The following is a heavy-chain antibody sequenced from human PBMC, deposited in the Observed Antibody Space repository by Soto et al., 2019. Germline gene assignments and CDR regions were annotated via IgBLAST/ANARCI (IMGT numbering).Heavy chain of an antibody. CDR2: IYYSGST. CDR1: GGSISSGDYY. J-gene: IGHJ5*02. V-gene: IGHV4-30-4*01. D-gene: IGHD3-10*01. Sequence: QVQLQESGPGLVKPSQTLSLTCTVSGGSISSGDYYWSWIRQPPGKGLEWIGYIYYSGSTYYNPSLQSRVTISVATSKNQFSLKLSSVTAADTAVYYCARAGFGDEKAWFDPWGQGTLVTVSS. CDR3: ARAGFGDEKAWFDP.